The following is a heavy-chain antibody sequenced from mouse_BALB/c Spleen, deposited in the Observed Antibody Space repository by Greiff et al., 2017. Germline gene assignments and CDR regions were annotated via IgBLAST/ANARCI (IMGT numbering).Heavy chain of an antibody. CDR2: INPYNDGT. J-gene: IGHJ4*01. CDR1: GYTFTSYV. D-gene: IGHD2-4*01. V-gene: IGHV1-14*01. Sequence: EVQVVESGPELVKPGASVKMSCKASGYTFTSYVMHWVKQKPGQGLEWIGYINPYNDGTKYNEKFKGKATLTSDKSSSTAYMELSSLTSEDSAVYYCARSGEGYYDDSLYYYAMDYWGQGTSVTVSS. CDR3: ARSGEGYYDDSLYYYAMDY.